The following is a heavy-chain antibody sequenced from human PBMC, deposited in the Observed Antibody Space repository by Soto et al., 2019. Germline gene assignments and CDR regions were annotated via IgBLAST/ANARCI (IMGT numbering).Heavy chain of an antibody. CDR1: GFTFSSYG. J-gene: IGHJ6*02. Sequence: QVQLVESGGGVVQPGRSLRLSCAASGFTFSSYGMHWVRQAPGKGLEWVAVIWSDGSNKYYADSVKGRFTISRDNSKNTLYLQMNSLRAEDTAVYYCARDLKSLYGMDVWGQGTTVTVSS. CDR2: IWSDGSNK. V-gene: IGHV3-33*01. CDR3: ARDLKSLYGMDV.